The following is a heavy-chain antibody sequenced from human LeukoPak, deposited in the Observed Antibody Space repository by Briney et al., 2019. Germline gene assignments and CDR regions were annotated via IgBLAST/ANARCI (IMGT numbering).Heavy chain of an antibody. J-gene: IGHJ5*02. V-gene: IGHV4-59*08. Sequence: SETLSLTCTGSGGSISSYYWIWIRQPPGKGLEWIRYIYSLGSTTYTPSLKSQVTISVDTSKNHFSPNLSSVTAADTAVYYCARHSTWRTYSWPWGQGTLVTVSS. CDR1: GGSISSYY. CDR3: ARHSTWRTYSWP. D-gene: IGHD3-10*01. CDR2: IYSLGST.